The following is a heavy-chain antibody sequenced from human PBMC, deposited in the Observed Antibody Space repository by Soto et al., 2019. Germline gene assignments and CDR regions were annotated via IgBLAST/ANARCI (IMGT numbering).Heavy chain of an antibody. J-gene: IGHJ4*02. Sequence: PSESLSLTCSVSGDSINSDNYYWGWIRQPPGKGLEWIGSIYYRGNTYYNPSLKTRVTISLDKSKSQFSLKLNSVTAADSAVYFCARLEGLATISYYFDYWGQGTLVTVSS. CDR3: ARLEGLATISYYFDY. CDR2: IYYRGNT. CDR1: GDSINSDNYY. D-gene: IGHD3-9*01. V-gene: IGHV4-39*01.